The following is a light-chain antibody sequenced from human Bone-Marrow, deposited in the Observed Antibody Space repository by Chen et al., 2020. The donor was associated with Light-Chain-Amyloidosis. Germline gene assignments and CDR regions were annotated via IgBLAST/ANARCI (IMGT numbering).Light chain of an antibody. CDR2: RDT. CDR1: DLPTKY. V-gene: IGLV3-25*03. Sequence: SYELTSPPSVSVSPGQTARITCSGDDLPTKYAYWYQQKPGQAPVLVIHRDTERPSGISERFSGSSSGTTATWTISGVQAEDEADYHCQSADSSGTYEVIFGGGTKLTVL. J-gene: IGLJ2*01. CDR3: QSADSSGTYEVI.